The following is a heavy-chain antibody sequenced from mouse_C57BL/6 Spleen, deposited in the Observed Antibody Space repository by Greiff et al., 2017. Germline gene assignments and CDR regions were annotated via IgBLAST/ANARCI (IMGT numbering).Heavy chain of an antibody. D-gene: IGHD1-1*01. V-gene: IGHV1-82*01. Sequence: VVEPGASVKISCKASGYAFSSSWMNWVKQRPGKGLEWIGRIYPGDGDTNYNGKFKGKATLTADKSSSTAYMQLSSLTSEDSAVYFCARGSSYFDYWGQGTTLTVSS. CDR2: IYPGDGDT. CDR3: ARGSSYFDY. CDR1: GYAFSSSW. J-gene: IGHJ2*01.